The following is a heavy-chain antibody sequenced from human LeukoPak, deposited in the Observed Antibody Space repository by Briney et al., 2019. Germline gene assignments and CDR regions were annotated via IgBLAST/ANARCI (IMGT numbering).Heavy chain of an antibody. CDR3: ARVLAATGWFDP. Sequence: ASVKVSCXASGGTFSSYAISWVRLAPGQGLEWMGGIIPIFGTANYAQKFQGRVTITADESTSTAYMELSSLRSEDTAVYYCARVLAATGWFDPWGQGTLVTVSS. V-gene: IGHV1-69*13. J-gene: IGHJ5*02. CDR2: IIPIFGTA. D-gene: IGHD2-15*01. CDR1: GGTFSSYA.